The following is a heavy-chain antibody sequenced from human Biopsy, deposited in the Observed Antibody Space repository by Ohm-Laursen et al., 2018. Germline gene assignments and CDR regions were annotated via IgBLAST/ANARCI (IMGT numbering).Heavy chain of an antibody. CDR1: GFTFDDYA. V-gene: IGHV3-9*01. CDR2: ISWNSDDI. J-gene: IGHJ6*02. CDR3: AKDLGLNYSDRFLFYYGMDV. Sequence: SLRLSCAASGFTFDDYAMHWVRHVPGKGLEWVSGISWNSDDIGYADSVKGRFTISRDNARNALHLQMNSLRTEDTALYYCAKDLGLNYSDRFLFYYGMDVWGRGTTVTVSS. D-gene: IGHD4-17*01.